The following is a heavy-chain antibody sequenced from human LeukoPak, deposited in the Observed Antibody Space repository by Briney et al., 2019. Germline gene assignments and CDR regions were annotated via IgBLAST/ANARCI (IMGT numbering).Heavy chain of an antibody. D-gene: IGHD1-26*01. CDR3: GRGGAGLADY. J-gene: IGHJ4*02. CDR2: INPEETTI. Sequence: GESLRLSCAVSGFTFSKYWMHCVRQAPGKGLVWVSRINPEETTINYADSVKGRFTISRDNAKSTLYLQMDSLRPEDSALYYCGRGGAGLADYWGPGTLVTVSS. CDR1: GFTFSKYW. V-gene: IGHV3-74*01.